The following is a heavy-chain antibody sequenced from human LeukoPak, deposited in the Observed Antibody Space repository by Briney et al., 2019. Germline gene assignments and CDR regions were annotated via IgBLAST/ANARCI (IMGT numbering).Heavy chain of an antibody. CDR2: IYSGGST. V-gene: IGHV3-53*05. Sequence: GGSLRLSCAASGFTVSSDYTSWVRQAPGKGLEWVSVIYSGGSTYYADSVKGRFTISRDKSKNTVYLQMNSLRFEDTAMYYCARNWFDPWGQGTLVTVSS. CDR3: ARNWFDP. J-gene: IGHJ5*02. CDR1: GFTVSSDY.